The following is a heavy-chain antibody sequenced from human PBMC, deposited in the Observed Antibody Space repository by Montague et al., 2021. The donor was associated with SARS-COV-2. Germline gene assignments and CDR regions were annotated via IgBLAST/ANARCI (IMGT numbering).Heavy chain of an antibody. CDR2: IYHSGST. J-gene: IGHJ6*02. CDR3: ARASTRGVYYYGMDV. CDR1: GGSISGYY. V-gene: IGHV4-59*08. Sequence: SETLSLTCTVSGGSISGYYWSWIRQPPGKDLEWIGYIYHSGSTKYNPSLKSRLTISVDTSKNQFSLKLSSVTAADTAVYFCARASTRGVYYYGMDVWGQGTTVTVSS. D-gene: IGHD3-10*01.